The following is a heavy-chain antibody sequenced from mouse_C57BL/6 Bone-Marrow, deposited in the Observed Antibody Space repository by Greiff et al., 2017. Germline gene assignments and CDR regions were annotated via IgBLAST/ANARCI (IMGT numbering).Heavy chain of an antibody. CDR2: IHPNSGST. Sequence: QVQLQQPGAELVKPGASVKLSCKASGYTFTSYWMHWVKQRPGQGLEWIGMIHPNSGSTNYNEKFKSKATLTVDKSSSTAYMQLSSLTSEDSAVYYCARQAYYYGSSPNFAYWGQGTLVTVSA. CDR1: GYTFTSYW. D-gene: IGHD1-1*01. V-gene: IGHV1-64*01. J-gene: IGHJ3*01. CDR3: ARQAYYYGSSPNFAY.